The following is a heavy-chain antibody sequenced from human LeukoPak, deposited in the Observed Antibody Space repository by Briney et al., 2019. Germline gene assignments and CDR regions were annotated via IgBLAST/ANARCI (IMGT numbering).Heavy chain of an antibody. V-gene: IGHV3-9*01. CDR3: AKDVGSYYGNDAFDI. CDR1: GFTFDDYA. CDR2: ISWNSGSI. Sequence: PGRSLRLSCAASGFTFDDYAMHWVRQAPGKGLEWVSGISWNSGSIGYADSVKGRFTISRDNAKNSLYLQMSSLRAEDTALYYCAKDVGSYYGNDAFDIWGQGTMVTVSS. D-gene: IGHD1-26*01. J-gene: IGHJ3*02.